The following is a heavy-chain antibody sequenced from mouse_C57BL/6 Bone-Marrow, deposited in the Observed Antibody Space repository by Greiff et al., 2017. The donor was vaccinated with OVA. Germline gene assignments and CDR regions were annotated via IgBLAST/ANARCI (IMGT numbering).Heavy chain of an antibody. CDR2: IYPGDGDT. V-gene: IGHV1-82*01. CDR3: ARDDDYGWYFDV. D-gene: IGHD2-4*01. J-gene: IGHJ1*03. Sequence: QVQLQQSGPELVKPGASVKISCTASGYAFSSSWMNWVKQRPGKGLEWIGRIYPGDGDTNYNGKFKGKATLTADKSSSTAYMQLNSLTSEDSAVYFCARDDDYGWYFDVWGRGTTITVSS. CDR1: GYAFSSSW.